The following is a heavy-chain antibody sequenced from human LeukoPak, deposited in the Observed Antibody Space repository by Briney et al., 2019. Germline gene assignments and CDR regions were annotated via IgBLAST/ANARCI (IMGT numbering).Heavy chain of an antibody. Sequence: SQTLSLTCAISGDSVSSNSAAWNWIRQSPSRGLEWLGRTYYRSKWYNDYAVSVKSRITINPDTAKNQFSLQLNSVTPEGPGVYFRALRSLFRKNWFVPWGQGTLVTVSS. J-gene: IGHJ5*02. CDR3: ALRSLFRKNWFVP. V-gene: IGHV6-1*01. CDR1: GDSVSSNSAA. D-gene: IGHD3-10*02. CDR2: TYYRSKWYN.